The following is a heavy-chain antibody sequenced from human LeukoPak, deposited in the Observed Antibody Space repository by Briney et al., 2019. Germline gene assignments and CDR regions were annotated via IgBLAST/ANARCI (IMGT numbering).Heavy chain of an antibody. CDR1: GFTFSDYS. D-gene: IGHD2-21*01. V-gene: IGHV3-23*01. CDR2: ITSSGTT. Sequence: PGGSLRLSCAASGFTFSDYSMNWVRQAPGKGLEWVSAITSSGTTYYADSVKGRFTISRDNSQYTLYPQMNSLTAEDTALYYCAKRRGLIVTPGNYFDYWGLGTLVTVSS. CDR3: AKRRGLIVTPGNYFDY. J-gene: IGHJ4*02.